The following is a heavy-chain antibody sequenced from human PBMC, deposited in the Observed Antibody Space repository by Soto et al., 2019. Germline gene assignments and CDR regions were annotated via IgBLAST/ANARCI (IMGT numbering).Heavy chain of an antibody. V-gene: IGHV3-30*18. CDR3: AKDLVDGDYEGYYFDY. D-gene: IGHD4-17*01. CDR1: GFTFSSYG. J-gene: IGHJ4*02. CDR2: ISYDGSNK. Sequence: VQLVESGGGVVQPGRSLRLSCAASGFTFSSYGMHWVRQAPGKGLEWVAVISYDGSNKYYADSVKGRFTISRDNSKNTLYLQMSSLRGEDTAVYYCAKDLVDGDYEGYYFDYWGRGTLVTVSS.